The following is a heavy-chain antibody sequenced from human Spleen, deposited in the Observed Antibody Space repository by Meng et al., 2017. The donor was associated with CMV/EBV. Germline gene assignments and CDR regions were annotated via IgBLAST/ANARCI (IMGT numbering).Heavy chain of an antibody. Sequence: GESLKISCAASGFTFSNSDMNWVRQAPGKGLEWVSVSYSGDSTSYADSVKGRFTISRDNSKNTLYLQMNSLRPEDTAVYYCASGASSWGFLNYLGQGTRVTVSS. CDR1: GFTFSNSD. CDR3: ASGASSWGFLNY. D-gene: IGHD1-26*01. CDR2: SYSGDST. V-gene: IGHV3-66*02. J-gene: IGHJ4*02.